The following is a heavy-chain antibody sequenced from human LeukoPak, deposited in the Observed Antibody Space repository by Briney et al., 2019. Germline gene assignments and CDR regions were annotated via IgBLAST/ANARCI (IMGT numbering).Heavy chain of an antibody. CDR3: ARGVSLDYYDSSGYYPDAFDI. D-gene: IGHD3-22*01. CDR2: IWYDGSNK. J-gene: IGHJ3*02. Sequence: GGSLRLSCAASGFTFSSYGMHWVRQAPGKGLEWVAVIWYDGSNKYYADSVKGRFTISRDNSKNTLYLQMNSLRAEDTAVYYCARGVSLDYYDSSGYYPDAFDIWGQGTMVTVSS. CDR1: GFTFSSYG. V-gene: IGHV3-33*01.